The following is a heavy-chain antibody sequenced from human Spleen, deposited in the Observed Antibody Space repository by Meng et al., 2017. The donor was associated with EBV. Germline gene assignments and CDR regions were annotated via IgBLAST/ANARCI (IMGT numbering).Heavy chain of an antibody. CDR1: GYTFTTYA. CDR3: ARGLRNWSDGNLAH. J-gene: IGHJ1*01. V-gene: IGHV7-4-1*02. D-gene: IGHD3-3*01. CDR2: INSNTGTS. Sequence: QVQVVQYGYELKRLAASVNVSCKSSGYTFTTYAIKWLRQAPGQGLEWMGWINSNTGTSTYAQGFTRLFVSSLDTSVTTAYLQITGLKADDTAVYYCARGLRNWSDGNLAHWGQGTLVTVSS.